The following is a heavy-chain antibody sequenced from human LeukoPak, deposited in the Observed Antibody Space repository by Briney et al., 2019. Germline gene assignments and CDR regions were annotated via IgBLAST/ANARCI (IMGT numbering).Heavy chain of an antibody. CDR1: GGSISSYY. V-gene: IGHV4-4*07. D-gene: IGHD3-22*01. J-gene: IGHJ4*02. Sequence: SETLSLTCSVSGGSISSYYWSWIRQPAGTALEWIGRLYTSGTITYNPSLKSRVTISVDKSEKQFSLRLNSVTAADTAVYYCARRDYYDNSDDNYHSFEYWGQGTLVTVSS. CDR3: ARRDYYDNSDDNYHSFEY. CDR2: LYTSGTI.